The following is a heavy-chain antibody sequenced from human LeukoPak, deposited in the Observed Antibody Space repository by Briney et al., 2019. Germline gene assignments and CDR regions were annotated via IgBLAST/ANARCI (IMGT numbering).Heavy chain of an antibody. J-gene: IGHJ4*02. CDR2: IYYSGST. V-gene: IGHV4-59*12. CDR1: GGSISSYY. D-gene: IGHD6-6*01. Sequence: SETLSLTCTVSGGSISSYYWSWIRQPPGKGLEWIGYIYYSGSTYYNPSLKSRVTISVDRSKNQFSLKLSSVTAADTAVYYCARARSSRFNYFDYWGQGTLVTVSS. CDR3: ARARSSRFNYFDY.